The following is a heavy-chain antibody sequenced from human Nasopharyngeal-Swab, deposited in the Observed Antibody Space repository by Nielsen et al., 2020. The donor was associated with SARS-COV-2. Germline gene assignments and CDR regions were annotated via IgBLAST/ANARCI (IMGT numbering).Heavy chain of an antibody. J-gene: IGHJ6*02. Sequence: SETLSLTCAVYSGSFSGYYWSWIRQPPGKGLEWIGEINHRGSTNYNPSLKSRVTISVDTSKNQFSLKLSSVTAADTAVYYCAGVLCSSTSCYGVGNYYYGMDVWGQGTTVTVSS. V-gene: IGHV4-34*01. D-gene: IGHD2-2*01. CDR2: INHRGST. CDR1: SGSFSGYY. CDR3: AGVLCSSTSCYGVGNYYYGMDV.